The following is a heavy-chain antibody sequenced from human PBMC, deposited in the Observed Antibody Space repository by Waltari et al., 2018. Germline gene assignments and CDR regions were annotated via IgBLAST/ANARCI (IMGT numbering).Heavy chain of an antibody. J-gene: IGHJ3*02. CDR1: GGSFSGYY. CDR3: ARQEIIVEVTGDGFDI. D-gene: IGHD2-21*02. CDR2: ISHSGPT. Sequence: QVQLQQWGAGLLKPSETLSLTCAVYGGSFSGYYWSWIRHPPGKGPEWIGEISHSGPTNSNPSLKSRVTISLDTAKNQFSLKLSSVTAADTAVYYCARQEIIVEVTGDGFDIWGQGTMVTVSS. V-gene: IGHV4-34*01.